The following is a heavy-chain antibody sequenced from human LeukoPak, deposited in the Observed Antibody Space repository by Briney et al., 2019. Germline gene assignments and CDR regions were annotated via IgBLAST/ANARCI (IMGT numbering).Heavy chain of an antibody. V-gene: IGHV4-61*02. Sequence: SETLSLTCTVSGGSISSGSYYWSWIRQPAGKGLEWIGRIYTSGSTNYDPSLKSRVTMSVDTSKNQFSLKLSSVTAADTAVYYCARSTNYHLSSWYHEFDYWGQGTLVTVSS. D-gene: IGHD6-13*01. J-gene: IGHJ4*02. CDR2: IYTSGST. CDR3: ARSTNYHLSSWYHEFDY. CDR1: GGSISSGSYY.